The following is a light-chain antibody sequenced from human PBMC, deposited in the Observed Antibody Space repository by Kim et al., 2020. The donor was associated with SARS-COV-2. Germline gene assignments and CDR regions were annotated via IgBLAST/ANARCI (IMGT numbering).Light chain of an antibody. J-gene: IGKJ1*01. CDR3: QQSYSTPPWT. CDR1: QSISSY. CDR2: AAS. Sequence: SVGDIVTFTCRASQSISSYLNWYQQKPGKAPKLLIYAASSLQSGVPSRFSGSGSGTDFTLTISSLQPEDFATYYCQQSYSTPPWTFGQGTKVDIK. V-gene: IGKV1-39*01.